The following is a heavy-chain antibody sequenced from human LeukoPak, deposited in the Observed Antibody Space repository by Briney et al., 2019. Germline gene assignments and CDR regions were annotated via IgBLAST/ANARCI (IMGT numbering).Heavy chain of an antibody. J-gene: IGHJ3*02. CDR1: GFTFSDHY. CDR2: TRKKANSYST. CDR3: ARTNPGDAFDI. V-gene: IGHV3-72*01. Sequence: GGSLRLSCAASGFTFSDHYMDWVRQAPGKGLEWVGRTRKKANSYSTDYAASVKGRFTSSRDDSENSLYLQMNSLKTEDTAVYCCARTNPGDAFDIWGQGTVVTVSS.